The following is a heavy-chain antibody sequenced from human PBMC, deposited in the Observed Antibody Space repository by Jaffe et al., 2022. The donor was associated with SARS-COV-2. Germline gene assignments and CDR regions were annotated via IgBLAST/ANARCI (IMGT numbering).Heavy chain of an antibody. CDR3: AREDSSGWYIPAFDY. CDR1: GYTFTSYY. Sequence: QVQLVQSGAEVKKPGASVKVSCKASGYTFTSYYMHWVRQAPGQGLEWMGIINPSGGSTSYAQKFQGRVTMTRDTSTSTVYMELSSLRSEDTAVYYCAREDSSGWYIPAFDYWGQGTLVTVSS. D-gene: IGHD6-19*01. V-gene: IGHV1-46*01. J-gene: IGHJ4*02. CDR2: INPSGGST.